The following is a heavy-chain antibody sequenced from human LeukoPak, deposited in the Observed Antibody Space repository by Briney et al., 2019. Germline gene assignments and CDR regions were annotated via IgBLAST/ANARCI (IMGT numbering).Heavy chain of an antibody. D-gene: IGHD6-13*01. CDR2: IYHSGST. CDR3: ARGESSGWYYFNY. J-gene: IGHJ4*02. CDR1: GYSISSGYY. V-gene: IGHV4-38-2*02. Sequence: SETLSLTCTVSGYSISSGYYWGWIRQPPGKGLEWIGSIYHSGSTYYNPSLKSRVTISVDTTKNQFSLKLSSVTAADTAVYYCARGESSGWYYFNYWGQGTLVTVSS.